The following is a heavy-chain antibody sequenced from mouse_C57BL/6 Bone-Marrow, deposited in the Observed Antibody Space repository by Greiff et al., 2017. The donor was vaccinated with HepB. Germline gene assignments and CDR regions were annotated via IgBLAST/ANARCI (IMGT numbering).Heavy chain of an antibody. CDR2: IDPNSGGT. CDR1: GYTFTSYW. CDR3: ARAFHYYGSSYPFAY. V-gene: IGHV1-72*01. Sequence: VQLQQPGAELVKPGASVKLSCKASGYTFTSYWMHWVKQRPGRGLEWLGRIDPNSGGTKYNEKFKRKATLTVDKPSSTAYMQLSSLTSEDSAVYYCARAFHYYGSSYPFAYWGQGTLVTVSA. D-gene: IGHD1-1*01. J-gene: IGHJ3*01.